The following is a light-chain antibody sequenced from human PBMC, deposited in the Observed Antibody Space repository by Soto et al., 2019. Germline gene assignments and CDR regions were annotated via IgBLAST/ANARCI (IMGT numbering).Light chain of an antibody. J-gene: IGKJ5*01. CDR1: QSVSSGY. V-gene: IGKV3-20*01. Sequence: EIVFSLSPNTLSLSPGERATLSCSASQSVSSGYLVWYQQKPGQAPRLLIYGASSRATGIPDRFSGSGSGTDFTLTISSLQSEDSAVYYCQQYHNWPPITFGQGTRLEIK. CDR3: QQYHNWPPIT. CDR2: GAS.